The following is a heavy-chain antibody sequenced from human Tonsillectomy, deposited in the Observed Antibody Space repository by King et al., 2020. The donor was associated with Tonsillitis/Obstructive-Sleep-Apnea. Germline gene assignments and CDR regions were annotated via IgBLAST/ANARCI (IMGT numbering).Heavy chain of an antibody. CDR1: GGTFSSYA. D-gene: IGHD3-22*01. CDR3: ARDQHYYDSCGYYSGGGSWFDR. V-gene: IGHV1-69*09. J-gene: IGHJ5*02. CDR2: IIPILGIA. Sequence: QLVQSGAEVKKPGSSVKVSCKASGGTFSSYAISWVRQAPGQGLEWMGRIIPILGIANYAQKFQGRVTITADKSTSTAYMELSSLRSEDTAVYYCARDQHYYDSCGYYSGGGSWFDRWGQGTLVTVSS.